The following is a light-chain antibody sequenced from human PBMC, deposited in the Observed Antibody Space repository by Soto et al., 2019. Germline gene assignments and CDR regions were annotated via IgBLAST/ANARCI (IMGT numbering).Light chain of an antibody. J-gene: IGKJ1*01. CDR3: QQYNNWPVT. CDR1: QSVSSN. V-gene: IGKV3-15*01. CDR2: GAS. Sequence: EIVMTQSPATLSVSPGERATVSCRASQSVSSNLAGYQQKPGQAPRLLIYGASTRATGIPARFSGSGSGTEFTLTISSLLSEDFAVYYCQQYNNWPVTFGQGTKVEIK.